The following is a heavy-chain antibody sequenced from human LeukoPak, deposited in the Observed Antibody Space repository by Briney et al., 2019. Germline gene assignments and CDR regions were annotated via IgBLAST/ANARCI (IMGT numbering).Heavy chain of an antibody. D-gene: IGHD5-18*01. CDR1: GFTFSSYE. CDR2: ISSSGSTI. J-gene: IGHJ4*02. Sequence: PGGSLRLSCAASGFTFSSYEMTWVRQAPGKGLEWVSYISSSGSTIYYADSVKGRFTISRDNAKNSLYLQMNSLRAEDTALYYCARDLSGYNYANPTQVDYWGQGTLVTVSS. CDR3: ARDLSGYNYANPTQVDY. V-gene: IGHV3-48*03.